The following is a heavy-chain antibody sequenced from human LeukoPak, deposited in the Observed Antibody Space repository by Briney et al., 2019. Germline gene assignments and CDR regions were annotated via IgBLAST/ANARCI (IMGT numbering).Heavy chain of an antibody. CDR1: GFTFSSYG. CDR3: AKDERRGGPDDY. CDR2: ISSSSSYI. Sequence: GGSLRLSCAASGFTFSSYGMHWVRQAPGKGLEWVSSISSSSSYIYYADSVKGRFTISRDNSKNTLFLQMNSLRAEDTAVYYCAKDERRGGPDDYWGQGTLVTVSS. J-gene: IGHJ4*02. V-gene: IGHV3-21*04. D-gene: IGHD1-1*01.